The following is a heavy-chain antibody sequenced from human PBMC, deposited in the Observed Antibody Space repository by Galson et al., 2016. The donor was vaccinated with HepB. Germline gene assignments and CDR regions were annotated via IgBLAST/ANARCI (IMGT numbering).Heavy chain of an antibody. Sequence: SVKVSCKASGDTFSTHTISWVRQAPGQGPEWMGGIMPLYGTPNCAQNFQGRLTITADESTTTAYMELSSLTSEDTAVYYCAKPRGSHGYFDYWGQGTLVTVSS. V-gene: IGHV1-69*13. D-gene: IGHD1-26*01. CDR1: GDTFSTHT. CDR3: AKPRGSHGYFDY. J-gene: IGHJ4*02. CDR2: IMPLYGTP.